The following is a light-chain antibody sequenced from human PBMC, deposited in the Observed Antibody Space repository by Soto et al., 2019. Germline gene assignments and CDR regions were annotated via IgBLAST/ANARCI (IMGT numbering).Light chain of an antibody. V-gene: IGLV1-44*01. J-gene: IGLJ3*02. CDR2: SNN. CDR1: RSNIESNT. CDR3: ASWDASLNGWM. Sequence: QSVLTQPPSASGTPGQRVAISCSGSRSNIESNTVNWYQQLPGAAPKLLIFSNNQRPSGVPDRFSGSKSGTSASLAISGLQSEDEADYFCASWDASLNGWMFXGGTKVTVL.